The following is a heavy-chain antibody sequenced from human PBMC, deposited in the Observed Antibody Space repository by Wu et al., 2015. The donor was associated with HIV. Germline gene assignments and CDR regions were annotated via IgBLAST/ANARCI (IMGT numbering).Heavy chain of an antibody. D-gene: IGHD2-21*02. Sequence: QVQLVQSRAGVKKPGASVKVSCKASGYTFTGYYMHWVRQAPGQGLEWMGWINPNSGGTNYAQKFQGRVTMTRDTSISTAYMELSRLRSDDTAVYYCARVPIVVVTKQETDDVPFDYWGQGTLVTVSS. J-gene: IGHJ4*02. CDR1: GYTFTGYY. V-gene: IGHV1-2*02. CDR3: ARVPIVVVTKQETDDVPFDY. CDR2: INPNSGGT.